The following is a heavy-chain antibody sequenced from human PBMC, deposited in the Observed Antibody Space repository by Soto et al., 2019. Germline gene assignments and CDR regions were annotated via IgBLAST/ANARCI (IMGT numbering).Heavy chain of an antibody. D-gene: IGHD1-26*01. J-gene: IGHJ3*02. Sequence: ASVKVSCKASGYTFTGHYMHWVRQAPGQGLEWMGWINPNSGGTNYAQKYQGWVTMTRDTSISTAYMELSRLRSDDTAVYYCAREGGNAFDIWGQGTMVTVSS. CDR3: AREGGNAFDI. V-gene: IGHV1-2*04. CDR1: GYTFTGHY. CDR2: INPNSGGT.